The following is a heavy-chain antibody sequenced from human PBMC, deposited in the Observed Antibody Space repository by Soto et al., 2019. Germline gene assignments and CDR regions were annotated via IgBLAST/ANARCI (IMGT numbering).Heavy chain of an antibody. CDR1: GGSISSGGYY. Sequence: SETLSLTCTVSGGSISSGGYYWSWIRQHPGKGLEWIGYIYYSGSTYYNPSLKSRVTISVDTSKNQFSLKLSSVTAADTAVYYCARAYGSGSYSLGYYYYYGMDVWGQGTTVTVSS. CDR3: ARAYGSGSYSLGYYYYYGMDV. V-gene: IGHV4-31*03. D-gene: IGHD3-10*01. CDR2: IYYSGST. J-gene: IGHJ6*02.